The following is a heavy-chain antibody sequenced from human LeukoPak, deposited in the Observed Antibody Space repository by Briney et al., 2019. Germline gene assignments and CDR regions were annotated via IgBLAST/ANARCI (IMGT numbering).Heavy chain of an antibody. J-gene: IGHJ6*02. CDR2: ISHDGSNK. D-gene: IGHD3-9*01. CDR1: GFTFSSYA. CDR3: ARDLSLNYDILTAYGMDV. V-gene: IGHV3-30-3*01. Sequence: GGSLRLSCAAPGFTFSSYAMHWVRQAPGKGLEWVAVISHDGSNKYYADSVKGRFTISRDNSKNTLYLQMNSLRAEDTAVYYCARDLSLNYDILTAYGMDVWGQGTTVTVSS.